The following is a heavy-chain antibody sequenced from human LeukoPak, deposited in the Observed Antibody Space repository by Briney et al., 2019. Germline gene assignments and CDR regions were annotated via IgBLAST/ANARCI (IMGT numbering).Heavy chain of an antibody. D-gene: IGHD3-22*01. CDR1: GGSISSSNW. CDR2: IYHSGST. V-gene: IGHV4-4*02. Sequence: PSETLSLTCAVSGGSISSSNWWSWVRQPPGKGLEWIGEIYHSGSTNYNPSLKSRVTISVDKSKNQFSLKLSSVTAADTAVYYCASSDYYDSSGYYDDAFDIWGQGTMVTVSS. CDR3: ASSDYYDSSGYYDDAFDI. J-gene: IGHJ3*02.